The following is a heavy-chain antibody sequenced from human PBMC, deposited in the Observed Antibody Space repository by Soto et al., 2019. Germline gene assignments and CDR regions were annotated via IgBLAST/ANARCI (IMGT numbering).Heavy chain of an antibody. CDR2: IYYSGST. CDR3: ARSLGSQNWFDP. CDR1: CGSIISGGYY. V-gene: IGHV4-31*03. D-gene: IGHD2-15*01. Sequence: SETLSLTCTFSCGSIISGGYYWSWIRQHPGKGLEWIGYIYYSGSTYYNPSLKSRVTISVDTSKNQFSLKLSSVTAADTAVYYCARSLGSQNWFDPWGQGTLVTVSS. J-gene: IGHJ5*02.